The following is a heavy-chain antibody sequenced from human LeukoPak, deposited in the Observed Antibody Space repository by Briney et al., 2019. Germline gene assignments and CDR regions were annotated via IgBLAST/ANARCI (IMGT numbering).Heavy chain of an antibody. V-gene: IGHV4-34*01. Sequence: SETLSLTCAVYGGSFSGYYWSWLRQPPGKGLEWIGEINHSGSTNYNPSLKSRVTISVDTSKNQFSLKLSSVTAADTAVYYCARRAYDGSGTRLAIFDPWGQGTLVTVSS. CDR3: ARRAYDGSGTRLAIFDP. CDR2: INHSGST. J-gene: IGHJ5*02. D-gene: IGHD3-10*01. CDR1: GGSFSGYY.